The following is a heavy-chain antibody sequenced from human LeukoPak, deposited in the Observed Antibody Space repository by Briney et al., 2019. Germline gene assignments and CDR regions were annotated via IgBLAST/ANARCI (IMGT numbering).Heavy chain of an antibody. D-gene: IGHD1-26*01. CDR1: GFTVSSNY. V-gene: IGHV3-53*01. Sequence: PGGSLRLSCAASGFTVSSNYMSWVRQAPGKGLEWVSLIYNGGSTYYADSVKGRFTISRDNSNNTLSLQMNSLRAGDTAVYYCARGVGGYAFDIWGQGTMVTVSS. J-gene: IGHJ3*02. CDR3: ARGVGGYAFDI. CDR2: IYNGGST.